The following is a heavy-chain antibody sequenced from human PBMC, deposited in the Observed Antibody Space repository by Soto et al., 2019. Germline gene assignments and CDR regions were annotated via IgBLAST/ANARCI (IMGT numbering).Heavy chain of an antibody. V-gene: IGHV3-23*01. J-gene: IGHJ3*02. CDR1: GFSFSTKV. D-gene: IGHD5-12*01. Sequence: VASLRLSCAASGFSFSTKVNNWVSQAPGKGLKWVSAISGSGGDTFYADSVKGRFTISRDDSIGSRYLQLGRLITEDTAIYYCARPRGYGVFDGYDIWGQGAMVTVSS. CDR2: ISGSGGDT. CDR3: ARPRGYGVFDGYDI.